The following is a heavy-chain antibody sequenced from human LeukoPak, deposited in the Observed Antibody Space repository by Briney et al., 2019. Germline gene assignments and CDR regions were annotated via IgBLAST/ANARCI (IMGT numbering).Heavy chain of an antibody. V-gene: IGHV3-7*01. J-gene: IGHJ4*02. Sequence: GGSLRLSCATSGFTFSTYWMTWVRQAPGKGLEWVANIKQDGSEKDYVDSVKGRFTISRDNAKSSLYLQMNSLRAEDTAVYYCASFVPDYWGQGTLVTVSS. CDR2: IKQDGSEK. D-gene: IGHD3-3*01. CDR1: GFTFSTYW. CDR3: ASFVPDY.